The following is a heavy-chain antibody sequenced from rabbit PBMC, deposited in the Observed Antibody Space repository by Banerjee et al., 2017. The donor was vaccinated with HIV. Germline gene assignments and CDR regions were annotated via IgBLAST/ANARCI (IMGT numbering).Heavy chain of an antibody. CDR1: GFDFSSCG. V-gene: IGHV1S40*01. J-gene: IGHJ6*01. CDR3: ARDLAGVTGWNFGL. D-gene: IGHD4-1*01. Sequence: QSLEESGGDLVKPGASLTLTCKASGFDFSSCGISWVRQAPGKGLEWIACINTSSGSTVYATWAKGRFTISKTSSTTVTLQMTSLTAADTATYFCARDLAGVTGWNFGLWGPGTLVTVS. CDR2: INTSSGST.